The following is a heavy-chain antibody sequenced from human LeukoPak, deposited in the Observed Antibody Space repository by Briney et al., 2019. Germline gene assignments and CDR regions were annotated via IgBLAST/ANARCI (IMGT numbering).Heavy chain of an antibody. D-gene: IGHD3-16*02. J-gene: IGHJ4*02. CDR2: MNPNSGNT. CDR3: ARGRPYYDYVWGSYRPFDY. V-gene: IGHV1-8*03. Sequence: ASVKVSCKASGYTFTSSDINWVRQATGQGLEWMGWMNPNSGNTGYAQKFQGRVTITRNTSISTAYMELSSLRSEDTAVYYCARGRPYYDYVWGSYRPFDYWGQGTLVTVSS. CDR1: GYTFTSSD.